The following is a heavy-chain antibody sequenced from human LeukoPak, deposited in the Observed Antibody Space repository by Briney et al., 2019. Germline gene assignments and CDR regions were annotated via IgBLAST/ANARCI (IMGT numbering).Heavy chain of an antibody. J-gene: IGHJ4*02. Sequence: SETLSLTCTVSGGSISSYYWSWIRQPPGKGLEWIGNIYYGGETNYNPSLKSRVTTSLDTSKNQFSLKLSSVTAADTAVYYCARSAYYYDSSGFGYWGQGTLVTVSS. CDR2: IYYGGET. CDR1: GGSISSYY. CDR3: ARSAYYYDSSGFGY. D-gene: IGHD3-22*01. V-gene: IGHV4-59*01.